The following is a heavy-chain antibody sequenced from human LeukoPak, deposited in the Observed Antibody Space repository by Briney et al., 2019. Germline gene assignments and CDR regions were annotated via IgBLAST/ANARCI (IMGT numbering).Heavy chain of an antibody. D-gene: IGHD5-24*01. CDR1: GYTFTIYG. V-gene: IGHV1-18*01. J-gene: IGHJ4*02. CDR2: ISAYNGNT. Sequence: ASVTLCCTASGYTFTIYGISWVRQAPGQGHEWMGWISAYNGNTNYAQKLQGRVTMTTDTSTSTAYMELRSLRSDDTAVHYCAVDGYNFPSSFDYWGQGTLVTVSS. CDR3: AVDGYNFPSSFDY.